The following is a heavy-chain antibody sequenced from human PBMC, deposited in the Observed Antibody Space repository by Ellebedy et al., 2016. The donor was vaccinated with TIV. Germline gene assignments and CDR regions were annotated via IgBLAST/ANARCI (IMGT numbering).Heavy chain of an antibody. CDR3: AREAMYYYGSGSYPSFDC. CDR1: GYTFTSYG. V-gene: IGHV1-18*01. J-gene: IGHJ4*02. CDR2: ISAYNGNT. Sequence: ASVKVSCKASGYTFTSYGISWVRQAPGQGLEWMGWISAYNGNTNYAQKLQGRVTMTTDTSTSTVYMELSSLRSEDTAVYYCAREAMYYYGSGSYPSFDCWGQGTLVTVSS. D-gene: IGHD3-10*01.